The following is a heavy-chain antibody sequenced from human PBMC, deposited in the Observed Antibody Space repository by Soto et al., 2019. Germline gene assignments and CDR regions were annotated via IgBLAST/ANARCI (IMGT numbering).Heavy chain of an antibody. J-gene: IGHJ4*02. V-gene: IGHV4-61*08. CDR3: AMELAPAVIRLSYFDY. CDR2: ISHNGNT. D-gene: IGHD2-2*01. CDR1: GGSVNSGAYS. Sequence: QVQLQESGPGLMKPSETLSLTCTVSGGSVNSGAYSWSWILQPPGKGLQWIGYISHNGNTRHNPSLHPRVTISGDASKHQVSLLLTSVTAADTAVYYCAMELAPAVIRLSYFDYLGQGTLVTVSS.